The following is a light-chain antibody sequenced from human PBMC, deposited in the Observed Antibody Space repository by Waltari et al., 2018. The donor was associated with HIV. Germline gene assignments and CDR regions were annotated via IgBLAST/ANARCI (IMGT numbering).Light chain of an antibody. Sequence: SSYLTQPPPLSVSPGQTPSISCSGQELTTQYVHWYQEKAGQDPVLGISRDSERPFGIPERFSGSRSGSLATLTITGVLADDEADYYCQAAAPSGTSVTFGGGTKLTVL. CDR3: QAAAPSGTSVT. V-gene: IGLV3-25*03. J-gene: IGLJ2*01. CDR2: RDS. CDR1: ELTTQY.